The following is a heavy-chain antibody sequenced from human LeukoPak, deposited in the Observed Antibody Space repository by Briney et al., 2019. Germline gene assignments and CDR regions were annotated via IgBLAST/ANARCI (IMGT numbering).Heavy chain of an antibody. CDR1: GDSISAFY. J-gene: IGHJ3*02. Sequence: SETLSLTCTVSGDSISAFYWTWIRQSAGRGLEWIGRIYYSGSTNYNPSLKSRVTMSIDTSKNQFSLKVRSVTAADTAIYYCARDFRVYCGDDCSTGAFNIWGPGTSVTVSS. CDR2: IYYSGST. V-gene: IGHV4-4*07. D-gene: IGHD2-21*02. CDR3: ARDFRVYCGDDCSTGAFNI.